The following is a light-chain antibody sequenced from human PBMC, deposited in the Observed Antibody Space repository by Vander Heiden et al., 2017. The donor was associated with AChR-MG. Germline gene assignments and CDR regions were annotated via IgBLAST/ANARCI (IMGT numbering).Light chain of an antibody. Sequence: SYVLAQPPSVSVAPGKTARITWGGTNIGSKSVHWFQQKPGQAPVVVVYDDSDRPSGIPERVSGSNSGNTATLTISRVEAGDEADYYCQVWDRTNDHVVFGGGTKLTVL. CDR3: QVWDRTNDHVV. J-gene: IGLJ3*02. V-gene: IGLV3-21*03. CDR2: DDS. CDR1: NIGSKS.